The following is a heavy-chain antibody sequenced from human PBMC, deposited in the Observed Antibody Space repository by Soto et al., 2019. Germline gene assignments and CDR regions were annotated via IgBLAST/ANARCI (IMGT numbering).Heavy chain of an antibody. Sequence: SETLSLTCAVSGYSISSGYYWDWIRPPPGKNLEWIGSIYHSGSTYYNVSLKSRVTISVDTSKNQLSMNLCSVTAAATAVSSCARGFGSGTSRWFDPWGQGALVTVSS. D-gene: IGHD3-10*01. CDR1: GYSISSGYY. V-gene: IGHV4-38-2*01. J-gene: IGHJ5*02. CDR3: ARGFGSGTSRWFDP. CDR2: IYHSGST.